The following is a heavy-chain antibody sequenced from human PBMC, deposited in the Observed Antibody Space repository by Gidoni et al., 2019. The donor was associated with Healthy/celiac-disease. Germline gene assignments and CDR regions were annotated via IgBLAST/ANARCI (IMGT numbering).Heavy chain of an antibody. V-gene: IGHV3-30-3*01. CDR2: ISYDGSNK. CDR3: ATSIAVAGVFDY. Sequence: QVQLVESGGGVVQPGRSLRLSCAASGVTFSSYAMHWVRQAPGKGLEWVAVISYDGSNKYYADSVKGRFTISRDNSKNTLYLQMNSLRAEDTAVYYCATSIAVAGVFDYWGQGTLVTVSS. J-gene: IGHJ4*02. D-gene: IGHD6-19*01. CDR1: GVTFSSYA.